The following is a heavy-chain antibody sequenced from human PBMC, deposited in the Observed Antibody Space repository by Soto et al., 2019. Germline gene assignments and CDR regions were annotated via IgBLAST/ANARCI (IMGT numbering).Heavy chain of an antibody. Sequence: QLQLQESGPGLVKPSETLSLTCTVSGGSISSSSYYWGGIRQPPGKGLEWIGSIYYSGSTYYNPSLKSRVTISVDTSKNQFSLKLSSVTAADTAVYYCARRMPGDYWGQGTLVTVSS. D-gene: IGHD2-2*01. CDR1: GGSISSSSYY. V-gene: IGHV4-39*01. CDR3: ARRMPGDY. CDR2: IYYSGST. J-gene: IGHJ4*02.